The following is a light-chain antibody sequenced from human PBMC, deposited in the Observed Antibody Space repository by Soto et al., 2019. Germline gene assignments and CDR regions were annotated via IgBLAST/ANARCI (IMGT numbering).Light chain of an antibody. CDR2: DTS. CDR3: HQYNHWPSMLS. J-gene: IGKJ4*01. V-gene: IGKV3-15*01. Sequence: EIILTQSPATLYVSPGERATLSCRASQSLTSNLAWYQQRPGQAPRLLIYDTSTRATDIPARFSGSGSGTEFTLTIASLQSEDVAVYYCHQYNHWPSMLSFGGGTRV. CDR1: QSLTSN.